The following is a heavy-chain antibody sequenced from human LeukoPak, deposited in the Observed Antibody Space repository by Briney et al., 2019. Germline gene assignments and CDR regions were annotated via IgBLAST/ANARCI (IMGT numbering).Heavy chain of an antibody. CDR2: IKIGEGTT. CDR3: SRSFYSGSWYYFDL. V-gene: IGHV1-18*01. J-gene: IGHJ4*02. D-gene: IGHD6-13*01. Sequence: ASVKVSCKASGYTFSDFGITWVRQAPGQGPEWMGWIKIGEGTTHSAQKFQDRVSMTRDRSSNTAFLELRSLRSDDTAVYFCSRSFYSGSWYYFDLWGQGTLVTVSS. CDR1: GYTFSDFG.